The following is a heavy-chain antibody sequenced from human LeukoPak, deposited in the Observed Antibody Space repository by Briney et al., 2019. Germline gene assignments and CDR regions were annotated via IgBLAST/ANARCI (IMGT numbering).Heavy chain of an antibody. CDR3: ASSYCGGDCYRRWFDP. J-gene: IGHJ5*02. Sequence: GASVKVSCKASGYTFTSYGISWVRQAPGQGLEWMGWISTYNGHTNYARKVQGRVTMTTDTSTSTVYMELSSLRSEDTAVYYCASSYCGGDCYRRWFDPWGQGTLVTVSS. D-gene: IGHD2-21*02. V-gene: IGHV1-18*01. CDR1: GYTFTSYG. CDR2: ISTYNGHT.